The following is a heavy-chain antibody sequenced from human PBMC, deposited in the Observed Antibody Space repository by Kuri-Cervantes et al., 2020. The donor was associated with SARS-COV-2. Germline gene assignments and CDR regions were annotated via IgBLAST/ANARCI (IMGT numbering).Heavy chain of an antibody. Sequence: GSLRLSCTVSGGSISSSSYYWGWIRQPPGKGLEWIGSIYTSGSTNYNPSLKSRVTMSVDTSKNQFSLKLSSVTAADTAVYYCASEGNYFDSGGQYYVHYFDFWGQGTLVTVSS. J-gene: IGHJ4*02. CDR2: IYTSGST. D-gene: IGHD3-22*01. V-gene: IGHV4-39*07. CDR1: GGSISSSSYY. CDR3: ASEGNYFDSGGQYYVHYFDF.